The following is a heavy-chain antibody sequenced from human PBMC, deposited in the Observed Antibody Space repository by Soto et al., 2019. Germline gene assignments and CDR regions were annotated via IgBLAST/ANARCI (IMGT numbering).Heavy chain of an antibody. V-gene: IGHV1-24*01. CDR3: ARDSPYSSSWYDLNWFDP. CDR1: GYTLTELS. CDR2: FDPEDGET. J-gene: IGHJ5*02. Sequence: ASVKVSCKVSGYTLTELSMHWVRQAPGKGLEWMGGFDPEDGETIYAQKFQGRVTMTEDTSTDTAYMELSSLRSEDTAVYYCARDSPYSSSWYDLNWFDPWGQGTLVTVSS. D-gene: IGHD6-13*01.